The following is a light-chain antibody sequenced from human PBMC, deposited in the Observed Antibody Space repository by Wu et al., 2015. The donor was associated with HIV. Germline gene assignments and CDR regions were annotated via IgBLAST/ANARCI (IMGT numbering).Light chain of an antibody. V-gene: IGKV3-15*01. J-gene: IGKJ1*01. Sequence: EIVMTQSPATLSVSPGERATLSCRASQSVSSNLAWYQQKPGQAPRLLIYGASTRATGIPARFSGSGSGTEFTLTISSMQSEDFAVYYCQQYKYGLRTFG. CDR2: GAS. CDR1: QSVSSN. CDR3: QQYKYGLRT.